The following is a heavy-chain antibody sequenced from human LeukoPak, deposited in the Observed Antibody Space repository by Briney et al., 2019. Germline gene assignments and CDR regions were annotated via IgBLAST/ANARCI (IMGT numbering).Heavy chain of an antibody. CDR3: ARDHVYGGADY. D-gene: IGHD5/OR15-5a*01. V-gene: IGHV3-43*02. J-gene: IGHJ4*02. CDR1: GFTFHNYA. CDR2: TSEDGITT. Sequence: TGGSLRLSCAASGFTFHNYANHWVRQAPGKGLELVSLTSEDGITTYVADSVKGRFTISRDNSKSSLFLQMNSLRTEDTALYYCARDHVYGGADYWGQGTLVTVSS.